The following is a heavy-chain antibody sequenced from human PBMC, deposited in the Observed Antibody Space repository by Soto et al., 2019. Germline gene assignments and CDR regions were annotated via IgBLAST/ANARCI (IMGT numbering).Heavy chain of an antibody. J-gene: IGHJ5*02. CDR2: IPYSGGT. CDR3: ARALSRSYNWFDT. V-gene: IGHV4-61*01. Sequence: SETLSLTCTVSAFSVSSGTYYWPWIRQSPGKGLEWIGYIPYSGGTNYNPSLRGRVTISVDTSKNQFSLKLTSVSAADTAMYYCARALSRSYNWFDTWGQGTMVTVS. CDR1: AFSVSSGTYY.